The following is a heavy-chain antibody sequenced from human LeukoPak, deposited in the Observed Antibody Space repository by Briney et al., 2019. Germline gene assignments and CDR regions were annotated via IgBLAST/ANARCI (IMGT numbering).Heavy chain of an antibody. D-gene: IGHD4/OR15-4a*01. CDR3: ARGPNYQSLYNSYYFMNV. Sequence: ETGGSLRLSCAASGFTFSSHGMNWVRQAPGKGLEWIGEINHSGSTNYNPSLKNRVTISLDTSKNQFSVSLTSVTAADTAVYFCARGPNYQSLYNSYYFMNVWGKGTPVTVPS. CDR2: INHSGST. CDR1: GFTFSSHG. V-gene: IGHV4-34*01. J-gene: IGHJ6*03.